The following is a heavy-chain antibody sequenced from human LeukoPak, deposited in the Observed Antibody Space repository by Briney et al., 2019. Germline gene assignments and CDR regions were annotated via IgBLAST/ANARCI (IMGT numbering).Heavy chain of an antibody. CDR2: IRSKAYGGTT. J-gene: IGHJ6*04. CDR1: GFTFGDYA. V-gene: IGHV3-49*04. Sequence: GGSLRLSCTASGFTFGDYAMSWVRQAPGKGLEWVGFIRSKAYGGTTEYAASVKGRFTISRDDSKSIAHLQMNSLKTEDTAVYYCTRNQNGLQWLAHYYYYYGMDVWGKGTTVTVSS. CDR3: TRNQNGLQWLAHYYYYYGMDV. D-gene: IGHD6-19*01.